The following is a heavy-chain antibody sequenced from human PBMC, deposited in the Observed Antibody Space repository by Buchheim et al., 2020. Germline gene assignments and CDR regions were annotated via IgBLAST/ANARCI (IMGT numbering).Heavy chain of an antibody. CDR1: GASINSGGYY. CDR3: ARGSYQTGWRGFSYYSMDV. J-gene: IGHJ6*02. CDR2: IYSGGST. Sequence: HLQGSGPGLVRPSETLSLTCTVSGASINSGGYYWDWVRQPPGKGLEWVGHIYSGGSTYFNPSLKSRVSISFDAPNIQISLMLTSVTAADTGTYYCARGSYQTGWRGFSYYSMDVWGQGT. V-gene: IGHV4-39*07. D-gene: IGHD6-19*01.